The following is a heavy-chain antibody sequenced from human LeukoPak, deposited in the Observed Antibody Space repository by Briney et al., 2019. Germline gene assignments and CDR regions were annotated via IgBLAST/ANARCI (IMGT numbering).Heavy chain of an antibody. D-gene: IGHD3-10*01. Sequence: SETLSLTCTVSGGSISGYYWSWIRQPPGKGLEWIGEINHSGSTNYNPSLKSRVTISVDTSKNQFSLKLSSVTAADTAVYYCARGRVVRGVIITQLYGMDVWGQGTTVTVSS. CDR1: GGSISGYY. V-gene: IGHV4-34*01. CDR2: INHSGST. CDR3: ARGRVVRGVIITQLYGMDV. J-gene: IGHJ6*02.